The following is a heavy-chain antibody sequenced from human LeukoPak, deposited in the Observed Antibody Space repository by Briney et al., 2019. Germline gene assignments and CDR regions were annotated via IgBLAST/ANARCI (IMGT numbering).Heavy chain of an antibody. CDR3: ARDLDYGDYTSEGY. D-gene: IGHD4-17*01. CDR2: IWYDGSNK. J-gene: IGHJ4*02. Sequence: GGSLRLSCAASGFTFSSYVIHWVRQAPGKGVEWVAVIWYDGSNKYYADSVKGRFTISRDNSKDTLYLQMNSLRAEDTAVYYCARDLDYGDYTSEGYWGQGTLVTVSS. V-gene: IGHV3-33*01. CDR1: GFTFSSYV.